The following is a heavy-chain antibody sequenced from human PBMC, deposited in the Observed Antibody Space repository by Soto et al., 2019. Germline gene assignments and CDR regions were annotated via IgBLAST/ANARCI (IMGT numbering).Heavy chain of an antibody. CDR3: ARADSSGCLDY. CDR2: IWYDGSNK. J-gene: IGHJ4*02. CDR1: GFTFSSYG. Sequence: VQLVESGGGVVQPGRSLRLSCAASGFTFSSYGMHWVRQAPGKGLEWVAVIWYDGSNKYYADSVKGRFTISRDNSKNTLYLQMNSLRAEDTAVYYCARADSSGCLDYWGQGTLVTVSS. V-gene: IGHV3-33*01. D-gene: IGHD3-22*01.